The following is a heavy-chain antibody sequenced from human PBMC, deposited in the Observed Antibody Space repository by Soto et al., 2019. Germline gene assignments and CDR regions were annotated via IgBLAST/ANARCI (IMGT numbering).Heavy chain of an antibody. CDR1: GGTFSSYA. CDR3: ARVWTSDYYDSSGYSPFDY. V-gene: IGHV1-69*13. J-gene: IGHJ4*02. D-gene: IGHD3-22*01. CDR2: IIPIFGTA. Sequence: SVKVSCKASGGTFSSYAISWVRQAPGQGLEWMGGIIPIFGTANYAQKFQGRVTITADESTSTAYMELSSLRSEDTAVYYCARVWTSDYYDSSGYSPFDYWGQGNLV.